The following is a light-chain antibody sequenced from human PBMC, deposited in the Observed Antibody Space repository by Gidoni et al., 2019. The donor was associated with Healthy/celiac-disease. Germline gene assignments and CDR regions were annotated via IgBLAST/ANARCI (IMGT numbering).Light chain of an antibody. Sequence: EIVLTQSPGTLSLSPGESATLSCRASQSVSSSYLAWYQQKPGQAPRLLIYGASSRATGIPDRFSGSGSGTDFTLTISRLEPEDFAVYYCQQYGGTFGQGTKVEIK. J-gene: IGKJ1*01. CDR1: QSVSSSY. CDR2: GAS. CDR3: QQYGGT. V-gene: IGKV3-20*01.